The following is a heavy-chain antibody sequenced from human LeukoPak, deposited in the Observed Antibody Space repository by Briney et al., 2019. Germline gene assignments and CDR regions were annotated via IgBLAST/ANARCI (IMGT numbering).Heavy chain of an antibody. Sequence: GGSLRLSCAASEFSVGSNYMTWVRQAPGKGLEWVSVIYAGDSTYYADSLKGRFTISSDKSNNTVYLQMNSLRAGDTAVYYCATDHRNLDAFDIWGQGTTVTVSS. J-gene: IGHJ3*02. V-gene: IGHV3-66*01. D-gene: IGHD1-14*01. CDR3: ATDHRNLDAFDI. CDR2: IYAGDST. CDR1: EFSVGSNY.